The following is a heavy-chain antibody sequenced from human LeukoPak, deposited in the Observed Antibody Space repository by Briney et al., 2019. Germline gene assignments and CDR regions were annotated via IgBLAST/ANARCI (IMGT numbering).Heavy chain of an antibody. Sequence: GASVKVSCKASGYTFTSYDINWVRQATGQGPEWMGWMNPNSGNTGYAQKFQGRVTMTRNTSMSTAYMELSSLRSEDTAVYYCARGRDPVGGYYYYGMDVWGQGTTVTVSS. J-gene: IGHJ6*02. CDR2: MNPNSGNT. D-gene: IGHD4-23*01. CDR1: GYTFTSYD. CDR3: ARGRDPVGGYYYYGMDV. V-gene: IGHV1-8*01.